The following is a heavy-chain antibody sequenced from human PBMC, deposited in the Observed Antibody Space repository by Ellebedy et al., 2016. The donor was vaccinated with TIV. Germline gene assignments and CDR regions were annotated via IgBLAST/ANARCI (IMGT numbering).Heavy chain of an antibody. CDR2: IHATSATM. D-gene: IGHD2-21*02. V-gene: IGHV3-48*04. CDR3: ARAPKTAGTAYGPQVFHFDY. Sequence: GGSLRLSCAASGFTFSSYSMHWVRQAPGKGLEWISYIHATSATMYYTDSVRGRFTISRDNAKNSLYLQMNSLRAEDTAVYYCARAPKTAGTAYGPQVFHFDYWGQGTLVTVSS. J-gene: IGHJ4*02. CDR1: GFTFSSYS.